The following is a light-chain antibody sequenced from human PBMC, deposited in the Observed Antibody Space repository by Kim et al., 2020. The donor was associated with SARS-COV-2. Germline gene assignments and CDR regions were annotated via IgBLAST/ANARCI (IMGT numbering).Light chain of an antibody. Sequence: LAPGERATRSCRASQSINIYLAWYQQKPGQAPRLLIYDASNRATGIPARFSGSGSGTDFTLTISSLEPEDFAVYYCQQRSQWPLTFGGGTKVDIK. J-gene: IGKJ4*01. CDR1: QSINIY. CDR3: QQRSQWPLT. CDR2: DAS. V-gene: IGKV3-11*01.